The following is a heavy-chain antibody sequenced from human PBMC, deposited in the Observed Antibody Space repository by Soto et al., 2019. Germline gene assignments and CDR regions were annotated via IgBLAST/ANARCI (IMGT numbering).Heavy chain of an antibody. J-gene: IGHJ6*02. D-gene: IGHD3-3*01. Sequence: EVQLVESGGGLVKPGGSLRLSCAASGFTFSNAWMSWVRQAPGKGLEWVGRIKSKTDGGTTDYAAPVKGRFTISRDDSKNTLYLQMNSLKTEDTAVYYCTTGPPDDFWSGPYYYYYGMDVWGQGTTVTVSS. V-gene: IGHV3-15*01. CDR3: TTGPPDDFWSGPYYYYYGMDV. CDR1: GFTFSNAW. CDR2: IKSKTDGGTT.